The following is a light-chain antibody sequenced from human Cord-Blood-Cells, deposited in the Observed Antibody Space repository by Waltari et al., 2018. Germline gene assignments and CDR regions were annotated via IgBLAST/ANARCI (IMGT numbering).Light chain of an antibody. CDR3: QSADSSGTYVV. Sequence: SYELTQPPSVSVSPGQTARITCSGDALPKHYAYWYQKKPGQAPVLVIFKDRERPSGIPERFSGSSSGTTVTLTISGVQAEDEADYYCQSADSSGTYVVFGGGTKLTVL. CDR2: KDR. CDR1: ALPKHY. J-gene: IGLJ2*01. V-gene: IGLV3-25*03.